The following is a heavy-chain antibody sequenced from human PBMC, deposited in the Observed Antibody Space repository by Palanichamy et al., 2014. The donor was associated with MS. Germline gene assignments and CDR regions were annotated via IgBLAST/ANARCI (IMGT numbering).Heavy chain of an antibody. CDR2: ISGGGGTT. V-gene: IGHV3-23*01. CDR3: AKGDGGFWSGFDY. CDR1: GFTFSSFA. Sequence: EVQLLESGGGLVQPGRSLRLSCAASGFTFSSFAVNWVRQAPGRGLEWVSGISGGGGTTYYADSVKGRFTVSRDNSKNTLYLQMNSLRAEDTAVYYCAKGDGGFWSGFDYWGQGTLVTVSS. D-gene: IGHD3-3*01. J-gene: IGHJ4*02.